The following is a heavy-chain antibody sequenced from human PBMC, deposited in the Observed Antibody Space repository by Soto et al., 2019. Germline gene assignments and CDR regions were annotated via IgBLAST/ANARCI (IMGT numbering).Heavy chain of an antibody. J-gene: IGHJ5*02. CDR3: ARAPPLGIAGVNWFDP. CDR1: GGSVSSGSYY. CDR2: IYYSGST. V-gene: IGHV4-61*01. Sequence: PSETLSLTCTVSGGSVSSGSYYWSWIRQPPGKGLEWIGYIYYSGSTNYNPSLKSRVTISVDTSKNQFSLKLSSVTAADTAVYYCARAPPLGIAGVNWFDPWGQGTLVTVS. D-gene: IGHD6-13*01.